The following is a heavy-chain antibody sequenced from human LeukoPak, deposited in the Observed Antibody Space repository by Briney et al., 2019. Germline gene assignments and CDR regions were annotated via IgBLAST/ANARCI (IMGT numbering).Heavy chain of an antibody. CDR2: IDPKSGAT. D-gene: IGHD6-6*01. V-gene: IGHV1-2*02. CDR1: GYIFTVYQ. CDR3: ARFSPYSNSSGGAF. J-gene: IGHJ4*02. Sequence: GASVKVSCKASGYIFTVYQMHWVRQAPGHGLVWMGWIDPKSGATTYAQTFQGRVTMTRDTSVSTAYVELSRLQSDDTAVYYCARFSPYSNSSGGAFWGQGTLVTVSS.